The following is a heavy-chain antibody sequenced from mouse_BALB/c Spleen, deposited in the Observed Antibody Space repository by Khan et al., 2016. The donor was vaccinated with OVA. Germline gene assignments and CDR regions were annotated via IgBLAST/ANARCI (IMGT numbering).Heavy chain of an antibody. CDR2: IDPANGNT. V-gene: IGHV14-3*02. J-gene: IGHJ3*01. CDR3: ARLGGFAY. Sequence: VQLQQSGAELVKPGASVKLSCTASGFNIKDTYMHWVKQRPEQGLEWIGRIDPANGNTKYDPKFQGKATITADTSSNTAYLQLSSLTSEDTAVYYSARLGGFAYWGRGTLVTVAA. CDR1: GFNIKDTY. D-gene: IGHD4-1*01.